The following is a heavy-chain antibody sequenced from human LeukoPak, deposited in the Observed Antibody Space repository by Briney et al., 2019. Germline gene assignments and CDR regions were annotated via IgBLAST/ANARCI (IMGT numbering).Heavy chain of an antibody. CDR3: ARGRRPIVVVPDDIHKPLNYFDP. CDR1: GYSFTNYD. Sequence: ASVKVSCKASGYSFTNYDINWVRQAPGQGLEWMGWMNPNSGNTGYAQKFQGRVTMTRNTSISTAYMELSSLRSEDTAVYYCARGRRPIVVVPDDIHKPLNYFDPWGQGTLVTVSS. V-gene: IGHV1-8*01. CDR2: MNPNSGNT. D-gene: IGHD2-2*01. J-gene: IGHJ5*02.